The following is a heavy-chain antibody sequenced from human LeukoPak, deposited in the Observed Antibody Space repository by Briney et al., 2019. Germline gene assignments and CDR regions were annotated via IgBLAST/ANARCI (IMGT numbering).Heavy chain of an antibody. CDR2: ISGSGGST. V-gene: IGHV3-23*01. CDR3: AKAIFGVVIIGSMDY. D-gene: IGHD3-3*01. Sequence: PGGSLRLSCAASGFTFGSYAMSWVRQAPGKGLEWVSAISGSGGSTYYADSVKGRFTISRDNSKNTLYLQMNSLRAEDTAVYYCAKAIFGVVIIGSMDYWGQGTLVTVSS. CDR1: GFTFGSYA. J-gene: IGHJ4*02.